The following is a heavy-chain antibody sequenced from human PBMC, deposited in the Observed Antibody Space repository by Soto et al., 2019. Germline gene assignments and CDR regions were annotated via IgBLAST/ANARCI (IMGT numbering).Heavy chain of an antibody. D-gene: IGHD6-13*01. CDR3: ARIESIARNWFDP. CDR2: IEPSDSYI. Sequence: PGESLKISCTASGYNFNNNWIGWVRQTPGKGLEWMGRIEPSDSYIDYSPSFKGHVTISSDKSIKTVYLQWSSLKASDTAMYFCARIESIARNWFDPWGQGTLVTVSS. V-gene: IGHV5-10-1*01. J-gene: IGHJ5*02. CDR1: GYNFNNNW.